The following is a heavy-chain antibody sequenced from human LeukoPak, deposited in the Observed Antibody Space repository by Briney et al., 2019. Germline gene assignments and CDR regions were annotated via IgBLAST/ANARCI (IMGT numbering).Heavy chain of an antibody. CDR3: AQLGGYYGSGSYSPSLYYYYYMDV. J-gene: IGHJ6*03. D-gene: IGHD3-10*01. V-gene: IGHV3-23*01. CDR1: GFTFRSYA. Sequence: GGSLRLSCTASGFTFRSYAMSWVRQAPGTGMGLVSISSDSCCSTYYADSVKCRFAISRDNSKNTLYLQVNSLRAEDTAVYYCAQLGGYYGSGSYSPSLYYYYYMDVWGKGTTVNVSS. CDR2: SSDSCCST.